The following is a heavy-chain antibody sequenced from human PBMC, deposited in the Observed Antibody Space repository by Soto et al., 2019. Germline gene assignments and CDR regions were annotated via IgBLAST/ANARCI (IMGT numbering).Heavy chain of an antibody. D-gene: IGHD5-18*01. V-gene: IGHV1-18*01. CDR3: ARLRGYSYGTGYYYYGMDV. CDR1: GYTITSYG. CDR2: ISAYNGNT. J-gene: IGHJ6*02. Sequence: ASVKVSCQASGYTITSYGISWVRQAPGQGLEWMGWISAYNGNTNYAQKLQGRVTMTTDTSTSTAYMELRSLRSDDTAVYYCARLRGYSYGTGYYYYGMDVWGQGTTVTVSS.